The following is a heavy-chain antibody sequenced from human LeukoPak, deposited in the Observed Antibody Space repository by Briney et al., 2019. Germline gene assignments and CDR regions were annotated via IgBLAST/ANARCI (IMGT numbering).Heavy chain of an antibody. Sequence: SETLSLTCAVSGVTFYCNYWSWIRQPPGQGPEWIGEIGHSGSTSYNPSLSSRGTISLDTSMKQFFLKVIFVTAADSAIYYCTRTSPGVPLDVWGRGILVTVSS. D-gene: IGHD7-27*01. CDR2: IGHSGST. CDR1: GVTFYCNY. V-gene: IGHV4-34*08. J-gene: IGHJ4*02. CDR3: TRTSPGVPLDV.